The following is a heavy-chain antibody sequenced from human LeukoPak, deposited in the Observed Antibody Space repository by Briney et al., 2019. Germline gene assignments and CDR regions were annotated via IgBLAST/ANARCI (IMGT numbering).Heavy chain of an antibody. V-gene: IGHV3-30*03. D-gene: IGHD3-9*01. CDR3: ASRYHGFDY. Sequence: PGGSLRLSCAASGFTFSSYGMHWVRQAPGKGLEWVAVISYDGSNKYYADSVKGRFTISRDNSKNTLYLQMNSLRAEDTAVYYCASRYHGFDYWGQGTLVTVSP. CDR2: ISYDGSNK. CDR1: GFTFSSYG. J-gene: IGHJ4*02.